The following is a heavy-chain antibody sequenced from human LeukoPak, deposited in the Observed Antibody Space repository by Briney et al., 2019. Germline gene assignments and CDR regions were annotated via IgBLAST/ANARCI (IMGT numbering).Heavy chain of an antibody. Sequence: SVKVSCKTSGGTFSSYAITWVRQAPGQGLEWMGRIIPISGTANYAQKFQGRVRIITDESTSTAYMELSSLRSEDTAVYYCARRPLWFGSFDYWGQGTLVTVSS. D-gene: IGHD3-10*01. CDR2: IIPISGTA. J-gene: IGHJ4*02. V-gene: IGHV1-69*05. CDR3: ARRPLWFGSFDY. CDR1: GGTFSSYA.